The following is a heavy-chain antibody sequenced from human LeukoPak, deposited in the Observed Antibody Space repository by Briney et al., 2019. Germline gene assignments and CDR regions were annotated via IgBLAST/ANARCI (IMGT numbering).Heavy chain of an antibody. V-gene: IGHV4-59*07. J-gene: IGHJ4*02. CDR3: ASQLGGTTFH. CDR2: VYHSGST. D-gene: IGHD1-1*01. Sequence: SDTLSLTCTVSGASINSYFWSWIRQPPGEGLEWIGYVYHSGSTNYNPSLKSRVTISLDTSKTQFSLRLSSVTAADTAVYYCASQLGGTTFHWGQGALVTVSS. CDR1: GASINSYF.